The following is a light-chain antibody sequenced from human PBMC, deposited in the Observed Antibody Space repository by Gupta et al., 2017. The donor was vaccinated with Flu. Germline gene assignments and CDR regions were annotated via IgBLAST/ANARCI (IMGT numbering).Light chain of an antibody. CDR3: SSYAGDNRWV. CDR2: EGT. CDR1: SSDVGGYKY. V-gene: IGLV2-8*01. Sequence: SVTISCTGSSSDVGGYKYFSWYQQHPGKAHNLMIYEGTKRPAGVPDRFSGSKSGNTASLTVSGLQAEDEGDYYCSSYAGDNRWVFGGGTSLTVL. J-gene: IGLJ3*02.